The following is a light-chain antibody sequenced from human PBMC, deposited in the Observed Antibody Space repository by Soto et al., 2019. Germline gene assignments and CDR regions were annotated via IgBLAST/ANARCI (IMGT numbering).Light chain of an antibody. Sequence: EIVMTQSPATLSVSPGEGVTLSCRASQTVPSRIAWYQQKPGQAPSLLIYGASTRATGVPDRFSGTGPGTDFTLTISSLEPEDFAVYYCQQRSNWPPITFGQGTRLEIK. J-gene: IGKJ5*01. CDR3: QQRSNWPPIT. CDR2: GAS. CDR1: QTVPSR. V-gene: IGKV3-15*01.